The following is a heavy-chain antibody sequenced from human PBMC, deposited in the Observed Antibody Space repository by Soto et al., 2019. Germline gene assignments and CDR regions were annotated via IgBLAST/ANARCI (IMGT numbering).Heavy chain of an antibody. CDR2: LSGDNGDI. CDR3: AGSRGFGFDF. Sequence: QVQLVQSGDELKKPGASVKVSCKASDYTFNSYGISWVRKAPGQGLEWMGWLSGDNGDIKYAQKFQGRVIMTTDISTSTVYMELRSLSSDDTAVYFCAGSRGFGFDFWGQGTLVTVSS. J-gene: IGHJ4*02. D-gene: IGHD2-15*01. CDR1: DYTFNSYG. V-gene: IGHV1-18*01.